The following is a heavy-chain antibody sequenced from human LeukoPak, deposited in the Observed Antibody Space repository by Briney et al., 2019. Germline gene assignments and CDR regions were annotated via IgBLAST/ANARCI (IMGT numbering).Heavy chain of an antibody. V-gene: IGHV4-61*01. CDR1: GGSISSSSYY. D-gene: IGHD3-22*01. Sequence: SETLSLTCTVSGGSISSSSYYWSWIRQPPGTGLEWIGYIYYSGSTNYNPSLKSRVTISVDTSKNQFSLKLSSVTAADTAVYYCARASDSSGYYFDYWGQGTLVTVSS. CDR2: IYYSGST. J-gene: IGHJ4*02. CDR3: ARASDSSGYYFDY.